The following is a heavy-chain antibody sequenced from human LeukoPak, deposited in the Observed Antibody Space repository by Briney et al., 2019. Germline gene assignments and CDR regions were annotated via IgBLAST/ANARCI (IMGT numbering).Heavy chain of an antibody. D-gene: IGHD3-10*01. CDR2: INHRGST. CDR1: GGSFTAYY. CDR3: ARGLTTMVRGLIITIFDY. V-gene: IGHV4-34*01. Sequence: TPSETLSLTCAVHGGSFTAYYWSWIRQPPGKGLEWIGEINHRGSTDYNPSFKSRATTSVDTSKNQFSLKLGSVTAADTAVYYCARGLTTMVRGLIITIFDYWGQGTLVAVSS. J-gene: IGHJ4*02.